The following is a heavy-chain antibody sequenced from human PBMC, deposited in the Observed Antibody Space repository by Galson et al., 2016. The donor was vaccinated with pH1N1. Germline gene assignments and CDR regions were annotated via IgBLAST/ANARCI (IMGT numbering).Heavy chain of an antibody. Sequence: QSGAEVKKPGESLKISCKASGYSFTSYWIAWVRQVPGKGLEWVGVVNPGGSTIRYSPPFQGQVTISNDKSINTAYLQWISLEASDTATYYCARQYDFGDYRGDAFDIWGQGTMVIVSS. CDR3: ARQYDFGDYRGDAFDI. J-gene: IGHJ3*02. CDR2: VNPGGSTI. V-gene: IGHV5-51*03. D-gene: IGHD4-17*01. CDR1: GYSFTSYW.